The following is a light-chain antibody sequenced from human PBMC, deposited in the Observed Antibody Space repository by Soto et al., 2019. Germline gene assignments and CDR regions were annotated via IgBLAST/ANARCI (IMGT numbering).Light chain of an antibody. J-gene: IGKJ1*01. Sequence: IVMPPSPVTLSVSPGAIATLSFSARQSVSSSYLAMYQQKPGRAPRPLIFGASSRATGSPDRCSGSGAGTEFSLTISRLEPEDFAVYYCQQYNTSPTWTFGQGTKVDIK. CDR1: QSVSSSY. CDR2: GAS. V-gene: IGKV3-20*01. CDR3: QQYNTSPTWT.